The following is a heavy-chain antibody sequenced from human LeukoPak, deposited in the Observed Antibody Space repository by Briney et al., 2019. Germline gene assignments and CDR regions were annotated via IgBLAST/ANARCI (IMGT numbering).Heavy chain of an antibody. CDR2: MNPNSGNT. V-gene: IGHV1-8*02. CDR1: GYTFTSYD. J-gene: IGHJ6*03. Sequence: ASVKVSCKASGYTFTSYDINWVRQATGQGLEWMGWMNPNSGNTGYAQKFQGRVTMTRDTSISTAYMELSRLRSDDTAVYYCARDVLRFYYYYMDVWGKGTTVTVSS. D-gene: IGHD3-3*01. CDR3: ARDVLRFYYYYMDV.